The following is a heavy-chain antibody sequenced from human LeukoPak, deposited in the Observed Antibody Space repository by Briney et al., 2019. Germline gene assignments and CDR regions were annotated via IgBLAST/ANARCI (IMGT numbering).Heavy chain of an antibody. J-gene: IGHJ4*02. CDR3: AKDQGPSGWGAFDF. Sequence: PGGSLRLSCAASGITFENYAMHWVRQAPGKGLEWVSFISGDGGTTYYPDSVKGRFTISRDNSRTSLFLQMNSLRTEDTALYYCAKDQGPSGWGAFDFWGQGTLVTVSS. CDR1: GITFENYA. CDR2: ISGDGGTT. D-gene: IGHD6-19*01. V-gene: IGHV3-43*02.